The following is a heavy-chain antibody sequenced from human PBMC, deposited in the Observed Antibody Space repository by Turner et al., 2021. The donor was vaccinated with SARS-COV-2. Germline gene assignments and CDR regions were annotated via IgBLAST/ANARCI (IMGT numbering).Heavy chain of an antibody. J-gene: IGHJ6*03. D-gene: IGHD2-15*01. CDR2: ISWNIGDI. CDR1: GFTFADYG. Sequence: EGQLVESGGGLVQHGRSLRLSCAASGFTFADYGMHWVRQSPGKGLEWLSGISWNIGDIGYADSVKVRFTISRDNANSSLYLQMNSLRPEDTALYFCAKDAYTFCSGAANYFYYMDVLGQGTTVTVSS. V-gene: IGHV3-9*01. CDR3: AKDAYTFCSGAANYFYYMDV.